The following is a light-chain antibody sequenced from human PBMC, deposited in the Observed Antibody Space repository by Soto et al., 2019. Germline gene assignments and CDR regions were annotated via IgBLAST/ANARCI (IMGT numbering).Light chain of an antibody. J-gene: IGKJ3*01. CDR3: QQYSRSPLT. CDR1: QSVTSSY. V-gene: IGKV3-20*01. CDR2: GAS. Sequence: DIALTQSPGTLSSSAGDRATLSCRASQSVTSSYLSWYQQKPDQATRLLIYGASNRATGIPDRFSGSGSGTDFTLTISRLDPEDFADYYCQQYSRSPLTFGPGTKVEI.